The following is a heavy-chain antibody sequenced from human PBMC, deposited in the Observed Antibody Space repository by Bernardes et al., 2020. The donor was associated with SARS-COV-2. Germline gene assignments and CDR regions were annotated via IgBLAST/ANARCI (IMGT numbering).Heavy chain of an antibody. D-gene: IGHD2-15*01. CDR1: GFTFSSYA. CDR2: ISYDGSNK. V-gene: IGHV3-30*04. J-gene: IGHJ6*03. Sequence: GSLRLSCAASGFTFSSYAMHWVRQAPGKGLEWVAVISYDGSNKYYADSVKGRFTISRDNSKNTLYLQMNSLRAEDTAVYYCARDRTFNCSGGSCYYLDYYYMDVWGKGTTVTVSS. CDR3: ARDRTFNCSGGSCYYLDYYYMDV.